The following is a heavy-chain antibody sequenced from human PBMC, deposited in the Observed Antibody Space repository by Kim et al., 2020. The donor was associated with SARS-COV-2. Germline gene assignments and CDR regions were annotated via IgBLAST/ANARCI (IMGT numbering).Heavy chain of an antibody. Sequence: ASVKVSCKASGYTFTSYGISWVRQAPGQGLEGIGWISAYIGNTNYAQNLQGRVTMTTDTSTIKAYIELRSLRSDATAVDYCAGAARGSSWSFDFYPWGQGTLVTVSS. V-gene: IGHV1-18*01. CDR2: ISAYIGNT. CDR3: AGAARGSSWSFDFYP. CDR1: GYTFTSYG. J-gene: IGHJ5*02. D-gene: IGHD6-13*01.